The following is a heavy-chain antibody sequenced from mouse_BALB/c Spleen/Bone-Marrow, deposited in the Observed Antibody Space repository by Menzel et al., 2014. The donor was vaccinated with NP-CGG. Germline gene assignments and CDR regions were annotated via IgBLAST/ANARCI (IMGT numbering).Heavy chain of an antibody. D-gene: IGHD4-1*01. CDR3: ARLGRDYFDY. CDR1: GYAFTIYL. Sequence: QVQLQQSGAGLVRPGTSVKVSCKASGYAFTIYLIEWIKQRPGQGLEWIGVINPGSGGSNYNEKFKGKATLTADKSSSTAYMQPSNLTSDDSAVYLCARLGRDYFDYWGQGTTLTVSS. J-gene: IGHJ2*01. V-gene: IGHV1-54*01. CDR2: INPGSGGS.